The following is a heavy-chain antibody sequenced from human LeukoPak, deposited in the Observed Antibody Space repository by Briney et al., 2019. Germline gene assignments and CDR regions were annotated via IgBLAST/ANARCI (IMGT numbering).Heavy chain of an antibody. CDR2: ISYDGSNK. J-gene: IGHJ4*02. CDR3: ARSYDILTGYYHDY. V-gene: IGHV3-30-3*01. Sequence: AVISYDGSNKYYADSVKGRFTISRDNSKNTLYLQMNSMRAEDTAVYYCARSYDILTGYYHDYWGQGTLVTVSS. D-gene: IGHD3-9*01.